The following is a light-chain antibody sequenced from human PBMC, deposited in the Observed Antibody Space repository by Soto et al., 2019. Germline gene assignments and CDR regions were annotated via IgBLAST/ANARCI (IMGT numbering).Light chain of an antibody. CDR2: DAS. J-gene: IGKJ1*01. CDR3: QQYNSYSWT. CDR1: QSISSW. Sequence: DIQMTQSPSTLSAPLGDRVTITCRASQSISSWLAWYQQKPGEAPKLLIYDASSLESGVPSRFSGSGSGTEFTLTISSLQPDDFATYYCQQYNSYSWTFGQGTKVDI. V-gene: IGKV1-5*01.